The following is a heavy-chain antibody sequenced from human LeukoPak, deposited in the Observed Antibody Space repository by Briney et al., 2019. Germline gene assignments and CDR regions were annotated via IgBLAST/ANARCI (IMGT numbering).Heavy chain of an antibody. V-gene: IGHV4-59*12. CDR3: ARDYDVLTAYPPTQLFDP. CDR1: GGSISSYY. D-gene: IGHD3-9*01. CDR2: IYYSGST. J-gene: IGHJ5*02. Sequence: SETLSLTCTVSGGSISSYYWSWIRQPPGKGLEWIGYIYYSGSTNYNPSLKSRVTISVDTSKNQFSLKLNSVTAADTAVYYCARDYDVLTAYPPTQLFDPWGQGTLVTVSS.